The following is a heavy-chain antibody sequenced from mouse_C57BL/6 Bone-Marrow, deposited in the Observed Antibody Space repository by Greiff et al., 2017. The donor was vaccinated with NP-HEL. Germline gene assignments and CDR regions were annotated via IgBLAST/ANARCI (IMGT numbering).Heavy chain of an antibody. Sequence: QVQLQQPGAELVKPGASVKLSCKASGYTFTSYWMHWVKQRPGQGLEWIGMIHPNSGSTNYNEKFKSKATLTVDKSSSTAYMQLSSLTSEDSAVYYCARDYYGSSLRFYWYFDVWGTGTTVTGAS. V-gene: IGHV1-64*01. D-gene: IGHD1-1*01. J-gene: IGHJ1*03. CDR2: IHPNSGST. CDR1: GYTFTSYW. CDR3: ARDYYGSSLRFYWYFDV.